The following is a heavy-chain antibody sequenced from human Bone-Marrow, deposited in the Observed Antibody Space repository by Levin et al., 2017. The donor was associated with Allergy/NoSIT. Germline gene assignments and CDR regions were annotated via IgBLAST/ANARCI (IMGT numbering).Heavy chain of an antibody. J-gene: IGHJ4*01. V-gene: IGHV3-30-3*01. D-gene: IGHD1-26*01. Sequence: LSLTCAASGFPFSYYSMHWVRQAPGKGLEWVAVISYDGNNKNYADSVKGRFTISRDTSKNTLYVQMNSLRGEDTAVYYCARGRRTVMELAFDYWGQGTLVTVSS. CDR1: GFPFSYYS. CDR3: ARGRRTVMELAFDY. CDR2: ISYDGNNK.